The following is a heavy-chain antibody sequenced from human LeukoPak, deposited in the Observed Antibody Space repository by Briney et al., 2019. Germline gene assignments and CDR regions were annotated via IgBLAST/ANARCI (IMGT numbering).Heavy chain of an antibody. J-gene: IGHJ4*02. CDR2: IYYSGST. Sequence: PSETLSLTCTVSGYSISTGYYWGWIRQPPGKGLEWIGTIYYSGSTYYNPSLKSRVTISVDTSKNQFSLKLSSVTAADTAVYYCARARPTLLWFGELDYWGQGTLVTVSS. D-gene: IGHD3-10*01. V-gene: IGHV4-38-2*02. CDR3: ARARPTLLWFGELDY. CDR1: GYSISTGYY.